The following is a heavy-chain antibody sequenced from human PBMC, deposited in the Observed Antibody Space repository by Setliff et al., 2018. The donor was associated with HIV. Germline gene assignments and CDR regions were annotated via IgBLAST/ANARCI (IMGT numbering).Heavy chain of an antibody. V-gene: IGHV4-38-2*01. CDR1: GYSISTAYY. D-gene: IGHD3-16*01. J-gene: IGHJ4*02. CDR2: IYHSGST. CDR3: ARGSKGGFFDY. Sequence: PSETLSLTCAVSGYSISTAYYWGWIRQSPEKGLEWIGSIYHSGSTNYNPSLKGRVTISEDMSKNQFSLKLSSVTAADTAVYYCARGSKGGFFDYWGQGTLVTVSS.